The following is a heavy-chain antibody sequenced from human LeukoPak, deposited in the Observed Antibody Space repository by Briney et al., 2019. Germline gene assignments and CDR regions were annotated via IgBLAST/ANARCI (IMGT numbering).Heavy chain of an antibody. CDR1: GGSISSYH. V-gene: IGHV4-59*01. D-gene: IGHD3-10*01. CDR3: ARGPRISLVRGALELDY. CDR2: IYYSGST. Sequence: PSETLSLTCTVSGGSISSYHWNWIRQPPGKGLEWIGYIYYSGSTNYNPSLMSRLTISIDTSKNQFSLKLSSVTAADTAVYYRARGPRISLVRGALELDYWGQGTLVTVSS. J-gene: IGHJ4*02.